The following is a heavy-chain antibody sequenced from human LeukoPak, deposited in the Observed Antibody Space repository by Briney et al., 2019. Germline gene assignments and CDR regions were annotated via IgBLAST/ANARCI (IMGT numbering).Heavy chain of an antibody. Sequence: GASVKVSCKASGYTFTNYAMNWVRQAPGQGLEWMGWINTNTGNPTYAQDFTGRFVFSLDTSVSTAYLQISSLKADDTAVYYCARDPMGYCSSTSCYPSAFDIWGQGTMVTVSS. CDR1: GYTFTNYA. V-gene: IGHV7-4-1*02. CDR3: ARDPMGYCSSTSCYPSAFDI. J-gene: IGHJ3*02. CDR2: INTNTGNP. D-gene: IGHD2-2*01.